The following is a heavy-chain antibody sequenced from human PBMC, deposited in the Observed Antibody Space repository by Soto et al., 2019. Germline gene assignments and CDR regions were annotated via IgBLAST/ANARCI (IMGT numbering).Heavy chain of an antibody. CDR1: GGSISSSSYY. CDR2: IYYSGST. V-gene: IGHV4-39*01. CDR3: ARSSMVRGSYWFDP. Sequence: LSLTCTVSGGSISSSSYYWGWIRQPPGKGLEWIGSIYYSGSTYYNPSLKSRVTISVDTSKNQFSLKLSSVTAADTAVYYCARSSMVRGSYWFDPWGQGTLVTVSS. J-gene: IGHJ5*02. D-gene: IGHD3-10*01.